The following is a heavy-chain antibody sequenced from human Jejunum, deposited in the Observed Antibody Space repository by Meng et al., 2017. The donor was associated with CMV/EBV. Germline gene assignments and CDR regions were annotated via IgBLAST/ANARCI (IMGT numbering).Heavy chain of an antibody. CDR3: ARDSIASALDY. Sequence: CAASGFTFSSYSMTWVRQAPGKGLEWLSYIDSFSSTMYYADSVKGRFTISRDNAKNSLYLQMNSLRAEDTAVYYCARDSIASALDYWGQGILVTVSS. D-gene: IGHD3-3*02. J-gene: IGHJ4*02. V-gene: IGHV3-48*04. CDR2: IDSFSSTM. CDR1: GFTFSSYS.